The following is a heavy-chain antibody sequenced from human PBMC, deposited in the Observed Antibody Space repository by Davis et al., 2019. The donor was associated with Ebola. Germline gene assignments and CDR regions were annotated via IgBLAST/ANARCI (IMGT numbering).Heavy chain of an antibody. CDR3: AREKGHLGELTEVYYYYGMDV. CDR2: ISSSSSYI. J-gene: IGHJ6*02. D-gene: IGHD3-16*01. V-gene: IGHV3-21*01. CDR1: GFTFSSYS. Sequence: PGGSLRLSCAASGFTFSSYSMNWVRQAPGKGLEWVSSISSSSSYIYYADSVKGRFTISRDNSKNTLYLQMGSLRAEDMAVYYCAREKGHLGELTEVYYYYGMDVWGQGTTVTVSS.